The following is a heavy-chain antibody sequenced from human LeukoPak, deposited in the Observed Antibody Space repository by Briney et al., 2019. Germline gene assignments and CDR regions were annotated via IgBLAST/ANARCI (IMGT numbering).Heavy chain of an antibody. D-gene: IGHD3-10*01. V-gene: IGHV1-8*01. Sequence: ASVKVSCKASGYTFTSYDINWVRQATGQGLEWMGWMNPNSGNTGYAQKFQGRVTMTRNTSISTAYMELRSLRSDDTAVYYCARDIDYYGSGSYEDWGQGTLVTVSS. CDR2: MNPNSGNT. CDR3: ARDIDYYGSGSYED. J-gene: IGHJ4*02. CDR1: GYTFTSYD.